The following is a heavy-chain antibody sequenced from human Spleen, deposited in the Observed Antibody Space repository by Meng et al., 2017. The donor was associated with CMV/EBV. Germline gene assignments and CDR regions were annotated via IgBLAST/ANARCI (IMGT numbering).Heavy chain of an antibody. J-gene: IGHJ3*02. Sequence: GESLKISCAASGFTFSSYSMNWVRQAPGKGLEWVSSISSSSSYIYYADSVKGRFTISGDNAKNSLYLQMNSLRAEDTAVYYCASFSGDYYGSGSSVSTGDAFDIWGQGTMVTVSS. CDR1: GFTFSSYS. CDR2: ISSSSSYI. V-gene: IGHV3-21*01. CDR3: ASFSGDYYGSGSSVSTGDAFDI. D-gene: IGHD3-10*01.